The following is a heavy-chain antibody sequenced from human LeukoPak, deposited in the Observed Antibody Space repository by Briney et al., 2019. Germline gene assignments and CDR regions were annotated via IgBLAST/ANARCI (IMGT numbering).Heavy chain of an antibody. CDR2: IYYTGST. Sequence: SSQTLSLTCSVSGGSISSLYWSWIRQPPGKGLEWIGYIYYTGSTNYNRSLKSRVTMFVDMSKNQFSLRLSSVTAADTAVYYCARHRAYSSSSPFDYWGQGTLVTVSS. D-gene: IGHD6-6*01. V-gene: IGHV4-59*08. CDR3: ARHRAYSSSSPFDY. CDR1: GGSISSLY. J-gene: IGHJ4*02.